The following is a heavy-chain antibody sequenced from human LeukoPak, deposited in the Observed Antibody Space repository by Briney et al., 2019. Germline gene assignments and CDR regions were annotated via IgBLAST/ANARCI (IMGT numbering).Heavy chain of an antibody. CDR1: DGSISSYY. CDR3: ATAGPGIYYFDH. D-gene: IGHD3-3*01. CDR2: IYYSGST. V-gene: IGHV4-59*08. J-gene: IGHJ4*02. Sequence: SETLSLTCTVSDGSISSYYWSWIRQPPGKGLEWIGYIYYSGSTNYNPSLKSRVTISVDTSKNQFSLKLSSVTAADTAVYYCATAGPGIYYFDHWGQGNLVTVSS.